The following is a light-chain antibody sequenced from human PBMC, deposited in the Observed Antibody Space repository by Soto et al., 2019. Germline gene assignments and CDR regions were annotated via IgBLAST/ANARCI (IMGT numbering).Light chain of an antibody. Sequence: DIQLTQSPSFLSASVGDRVTITCRASQGISSYLAWYQQKPGKAPKLLIYAASTLQSGVPSRFSGSGSGTEFTITISSVQTEDFSTYYCQQLNSYPLVTFGPGPKVDIK. J-gene: IGKJ3*01. CDR2: AAS. V-gene: IGKV1-9*01. CDR3: QQLNSYPLVT. CDR1: QGISSY.